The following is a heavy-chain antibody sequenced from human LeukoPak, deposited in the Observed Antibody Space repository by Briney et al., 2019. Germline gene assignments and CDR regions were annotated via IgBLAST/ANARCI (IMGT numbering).Heavy chain of an antibody. D-gene: IGHD3-10*01. CDR1: GYTFTSYG. V-gene: IGHV1-69*13. J-gene: IGHJ4*02. CDR3: ASSAIESSGSYYNVFDY. Sequence: ASVKVSCKASGYTFTSYGISWVRQAPGQGLEWMGGIIPIFGTANYAQKFQGRVTITADESTSTAYMELSSLRSEDTAVYYCASSAIESSGSYYNVFDYWGQGTLVTVSS. CDR2: IIPIFGTA.